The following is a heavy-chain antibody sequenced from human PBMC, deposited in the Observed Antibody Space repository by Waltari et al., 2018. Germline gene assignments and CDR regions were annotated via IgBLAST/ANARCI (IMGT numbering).Heavy chain of an antibody. J-gene: IGHJ5*02. CDR1: GFSLSNTRMG. CDR2: IFSNDEK. Sequence: QVTLKESGPVLVKPTETLTLTCTVSGFSLSNTRMGVSWIRQPPGKALEWLAHIFSNDEKAYSTSLESRLTISKDTSKSQVVLTMTNVDPVDTATYYCARMSCSTTSGYTSYGFDPWGQGTLVTVS. V-gene: IGHV2-26*01. CDR3: ARMSCSTTSGYTSYGFDP. D-gene: IGHD2-2*02.